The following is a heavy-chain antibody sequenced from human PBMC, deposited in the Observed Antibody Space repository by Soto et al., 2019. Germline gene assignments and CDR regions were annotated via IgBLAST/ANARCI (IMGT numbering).Heavy chain of an antibody. Sequence: QVQRQESGPGLVKPSETLSLTCTVSGGSISSYYWSWIRQPPGKGLEWIGYIYYSGSTNYNPSLKRRVTISVDTYKNQFSLELSSVTAADTAVYYCARDGVATGAFDIWGQGTMVTVSS. CDR2: IYYSGST. V-gene: IGHV4-59*01. J-gene: IGHJ3*02. D-gene: IGHD2-21*02. CDR3: ARDGVATGAFDI. CDR1: GGSISSYY.